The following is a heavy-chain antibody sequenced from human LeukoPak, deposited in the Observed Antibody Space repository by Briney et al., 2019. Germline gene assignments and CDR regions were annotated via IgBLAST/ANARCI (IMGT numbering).Heavy chain of an antibody. D-gene: IGHD3-10*01. CDR1: GGSISSSDW. J-gene: IGHJ4*02. V-gene: IGHV4-4*02. CDR2: IYHSGST. CDR3: ARATVMYYYGSGSLKTFDY. Sequence: SETLSLTCAVSGGSISSSDWWSWARQPPGKGLEWIGEIYHSGSTNYNPSLKSRVTISVDKSKNQFSLKLSSVTAADTAVYYCARATVMYYYGSGSLKTFDYWGQGTLVTVSS.